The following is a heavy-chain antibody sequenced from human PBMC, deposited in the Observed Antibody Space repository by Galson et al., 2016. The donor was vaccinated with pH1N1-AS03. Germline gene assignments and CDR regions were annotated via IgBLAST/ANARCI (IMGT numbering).Heavy chain of an antibody. D-gene: IGHD1-1*01. V-gene: IGHV3-23*01. J-gene: IGHJ6*02. CDR3: AKDRNDYRLHYFSGSDV. Sequence: SLRLSCTVSGFTFSSYAMSWVRQAPGKELEWVSGINGNGGTTYYAGSVKGRFTISRDNSKNTLYLQMNSLRAEDTAVYYCAKDRNDYRLHYFSGSDVWGQGTTVIVSS. CDR1: GFTFSSYA. CDR2: INGNGGTT.